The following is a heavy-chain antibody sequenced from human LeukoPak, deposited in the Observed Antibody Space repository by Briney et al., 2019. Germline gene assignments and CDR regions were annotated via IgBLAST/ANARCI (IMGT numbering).Heavy chain of an antibody. CDR1: GYSFTSYW. CDR2: IYPGDSDT. CDR3: ARVPRYCSGGSCRASSFGY. V-gene: IGHV5-51*01. D-gene: IGHD2-15*01. Sequence: GESLKISCKGSGYSFTSYWIGWVRQMPGKGLEWMGIIYPGDSDTRYSPSFQGQVTISADKSISTAYLQWSSLKASDTAMYYCARVPRYCSGGSCRASSFGYWGQGTLVTVSS. J-gene: IGHJ4*02.